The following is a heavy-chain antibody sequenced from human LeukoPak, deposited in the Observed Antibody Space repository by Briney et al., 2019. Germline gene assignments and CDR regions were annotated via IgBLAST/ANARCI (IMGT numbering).Heavy chain of an antibody. Sequence: SVKVSCKASGGTFSSYAISWVRQAPGQGLEWMGRIIPILGIANYAQKFQGRVTITADKSTSTAYMELSSLRSEDTAVYYCARDHRASFSMARYFGYWGQGTLVTVSS. CDR3: ARDHRASFSMARYFGY. CDR1: GGTFSSYA. D-gene: IGHD3-10*01. CDR2: IIPILGIA. V-gene: IGHV1-69*04. J-gene: IGHJ4*02.